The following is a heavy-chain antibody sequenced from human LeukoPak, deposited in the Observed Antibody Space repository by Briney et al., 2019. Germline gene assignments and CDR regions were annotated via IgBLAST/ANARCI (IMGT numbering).Heavy chain of an antibody. V-gene: IGHV4-31*11. CDR1: GGSFSAYY. D-gene: IGHD6-19*01. CDR3: ARGVGRQWLVLTYFDY. Sequence: SETLSLTCGVYGGSFSAYYWSWIRQHPGKGLEWIGYIYYSGSTYYNPSLKSRVTISVDTSKNQFSLKLSSVTAADTAVYYCARGVGRQWLVLTYFDYWGQGTLVTVSS. CDR2: IYYSGST. J-gene: IGHJ4*02.